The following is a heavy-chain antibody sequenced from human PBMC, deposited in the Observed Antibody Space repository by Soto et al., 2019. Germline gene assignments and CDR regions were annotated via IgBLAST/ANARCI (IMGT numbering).Heavy chain of an antibody. CDR1: GGSISSNY. CDR2: VYNSGST. Sequence: SETLSLTCTVSGGSISSNYWTWIRQPPGQGLEWIGYVYNSGSTNYNPSLKSRVTISEDTSKSQFSLKVNSMTAADTAVYYCARYRREAVAGYTLDNWGQGILVTVSS. V-gene: IGHV4-59*01. J-gene: IGHJ4*02. D-gene: IGHD6-13*01. CDR3: ARYRREAVAGYTLDN.